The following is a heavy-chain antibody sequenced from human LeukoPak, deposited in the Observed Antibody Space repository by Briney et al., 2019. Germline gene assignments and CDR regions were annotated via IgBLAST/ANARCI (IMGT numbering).Heavy chain of an antibody. D-gene: IGHD3-9*01. J-gene: IGHJ4*02. Sequence: GASVKVSCKASGYTFTSYDINWVRQATGQGLEWMGWMNPNSGNTGYAQKFQGRVTMTRNTSISTAYMELSSLRSEDTAVYYCARGLKVLRYFDWPTLGYWGQGTLVTVSS. CDR2: MNPNSGNT. CDR1: GYTFTSYD. CDR3: ARGLKVLRYFDWPTLGY. V-gene: IGHV1-8*02.